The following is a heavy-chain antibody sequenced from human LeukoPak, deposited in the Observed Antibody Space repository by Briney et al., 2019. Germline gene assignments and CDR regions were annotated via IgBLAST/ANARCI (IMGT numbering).Heavy chain of an antibody. D-gene: IGHD3-10*01. CDR2: ISDDGSYT. V-gene: IGHV3-74*01. Sequence: GGSLRLSCAASGFSFSSHWVHWVRQAPGKGLVWVSRISDDGSYTSNVDSVKGRFTISRDNVNNMLYLHMNSLRAEDTAVYYCARGFSVRTMALGYWGQGTLVTVSS. J-gene: IGHJ4*02. CDR3: ARGFSVRTMALGY. CDR1: GFSFSSHW.